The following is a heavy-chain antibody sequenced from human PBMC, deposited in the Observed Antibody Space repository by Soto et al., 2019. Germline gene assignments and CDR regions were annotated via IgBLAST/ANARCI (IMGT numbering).Heavy chain of an antibody. CDR2: IIPIFGTA. CDR1: GGTFSSYA. J-gene: IGHJ2*01. CDR3: ASTGGGGDWYFDL. D-gene: IGHD3-16*01. V-gene: IGHV1-69*12. Sequence: QVQLVQSGAEVKKPGSLVKVSCKASGGTFSSYAISWVRQAPGQGLEWMGGIIPIFGTANYAQKFQGRVTITADESTGKAYMELSSRRSEDTAVYYCASTGGGGDWYFDLWGRGTLVTVSS.